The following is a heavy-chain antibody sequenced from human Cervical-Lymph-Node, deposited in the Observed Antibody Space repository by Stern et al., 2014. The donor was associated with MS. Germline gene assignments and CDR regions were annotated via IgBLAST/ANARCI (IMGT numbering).Heavy chain of an antibody. CDR3: ARVPPGYGSNSFFDY. Sequence: EVQLVESGGGLIKPGGSVRLSCEPSGFTVSSTYMSWVRQAPGRGLEWVSIIFSGGATAYAVSVKGRFTISRDTSRNTLYLQMNSLRAEDTAFYYCARVPPGYGSNSFFDYWGQGNLVTVSS. J-gene: IGHJ4*02. CDR2: IFSGGAT. D-gene: IGHD4-23*01. CDR1: GFTVSSTY. V-gene: IGHV3-53*01.